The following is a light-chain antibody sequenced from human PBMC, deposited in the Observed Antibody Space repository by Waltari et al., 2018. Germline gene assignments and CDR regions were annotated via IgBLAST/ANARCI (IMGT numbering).Light chain of an antibody. Sequence: DIVMTQSPDSLAVSLGERATINCKSSQSVLYSSNNKNCLAWYQQKPGQPPKLLIYWASTRESGVPDRFSGSGSETDFTLTISSLQAEDVAVYYCQQYYSTPPWTFGQGTKVEIK. CDR2: WAS. CDR3: QQYYSTPPWT. CDR1: QSVLYSSNNKNC. V-gene: IGKV4-1*01. J-gene: IGKJ1*01.